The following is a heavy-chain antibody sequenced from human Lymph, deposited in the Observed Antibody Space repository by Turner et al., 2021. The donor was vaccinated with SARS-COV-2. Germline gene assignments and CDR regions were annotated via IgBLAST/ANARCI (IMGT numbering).Heavy chain of an antibody. Sequence: QVQLVESGGGVVQPGRSRSISWSGSGFTFSTYAIHWVRQAAGKGLEWVAVISYDGRNKYYADSVKGRFTISRDNSKNTLYLQMNSLRAEDTAVYYCARYGSGGYFYYGLDVWGQGTTVTVSS. CDR3: ARYGSGGYFYYGLDV. J-gene: IGHJ6*02. CDR2: ISYDGRNK. CDR1: GFTFSTYA. V-gene: IGHV3-30*04. D-gene: IGHD3-10*01.